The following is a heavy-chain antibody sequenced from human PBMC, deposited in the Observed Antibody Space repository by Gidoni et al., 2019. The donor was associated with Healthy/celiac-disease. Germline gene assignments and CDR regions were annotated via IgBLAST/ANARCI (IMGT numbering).Heavy chain of an antibody. CDR3: ARAFTSCYSVFASGPCSRQENYYYYGMDV. CDR2: IIPIFGTA. Sequence: QVQLVQSGAEVKQPGSSVKVSCKASGGTFSSYALSWLRQAPGPGLEWRGGIIPIFGTANYAQKFQGRVTITADESTSTAYMELSSLRSEDTAVYYCARAFTSCYSVFASGPCSRQENYYYYGMDVWGQGTTVTVSS. CDR1: GGTFSSYA. D-gene: IGHD2-2*01. V-gene: IGHV1-69*01. J-gene: IGHJ6*02.